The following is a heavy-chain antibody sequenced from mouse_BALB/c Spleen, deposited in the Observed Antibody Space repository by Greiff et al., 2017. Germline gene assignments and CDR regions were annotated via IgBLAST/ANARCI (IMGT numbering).Heavy chain of an antibody. V-gene: IGHV1-5*01. CDR1: GYTFTSYW. J-gene: IGHJ2*01. D-gene: IGHD1-1*01. Sequence: VQLQQPGAELVKPGASVKMSCKASGYTFTSYWMHWVKQRPGQGLEWIGAIYPGNSDTSYNQKFKGKAKLTAVTSTSTAYMELSSLTNEDSAVYYCTRSNYGSSYPYYFDDWGQGTTLTVSS. CDR3: TRSNYGSSYPYYFDD. CDR2: IYPGNSDT.